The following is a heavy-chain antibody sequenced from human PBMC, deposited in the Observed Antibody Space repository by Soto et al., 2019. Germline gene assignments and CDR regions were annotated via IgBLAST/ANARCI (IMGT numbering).Heavy chain of an antibody. CDR1: GGSISSYY. J-gene: IGHJ6*02. CDR3: ARVGAARYYYYYGMDV. CDR2: IYYSGST. Sequence: PSETLSLTCTVSGGSISSYYWSWILQPPGKGLEWIGYIYYSGSTNYNPSLKSRVTISVDTSKNQFSLKLSSVAAADTAVYYCARVGAARYYYYYGMDVWGQGTTVTVSS. D-gene: IGHD6-6*01. V-gene: IGHV4-59*01.